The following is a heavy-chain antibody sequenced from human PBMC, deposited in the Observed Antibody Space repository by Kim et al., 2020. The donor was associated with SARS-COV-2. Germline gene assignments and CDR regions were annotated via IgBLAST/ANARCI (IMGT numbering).Heavy chain of an antibody. V-gene: IGHV4-31*03. CDR2: IYYSGST. Sequence: SETLSLTCTVSGGSISSGGYYWSWIRQHPGKGLEWIGYIYYSGSTYYNPSLKSRVTISVDTSKNQFSLKLSSVTAADTAVYYCARDSFYSKTPGETLTGFDPWGQGTLVTVSS. D-gene: IGHD4-4*01. CDR3: ARDSFYSKTPGETLTGFDP. J-gene: IGHJ5*02. CDR1: GGSISSGGYY.